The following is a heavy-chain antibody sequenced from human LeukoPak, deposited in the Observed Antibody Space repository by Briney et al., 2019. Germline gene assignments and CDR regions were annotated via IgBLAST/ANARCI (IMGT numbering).Heavy chain of an antibody. CDR3: ASPGYCSSTSCSRFGY. Sequence: ASVKVSCKASGYTFTSYYMHWVRQAPGQGLEWMGIINPSGGSTSYAQKFQGRVTMTRDMSTRTVYMELTHLRSEDTAVYYCASPGYCSSTSCSRFGYWGQGTLVTVSS. D-gene: IGHD2-2*01. CDR2: INPSGGST. CDR1: GYTFTSYY. V-gene: IGHV1-46*01. J-gene: IGHJ4*02.